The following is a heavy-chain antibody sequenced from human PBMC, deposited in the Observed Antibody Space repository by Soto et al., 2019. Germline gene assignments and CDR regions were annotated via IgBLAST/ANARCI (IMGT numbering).Heavy chain of an antibody. J-gene: IGHJ4*02. D-gene: IGHD1-26*01. Sequence: VQLEDSGGGWVKPGGSLRLSCAASGFTFISAWINWVRQAPGKGLEWVGRVKSKNDGGAIDYGTPVKGRFIISRDDPRNTAYLQMNSLKIEDTGVYYCVGGSHFEFWGQGTLVTVSS. CDR2: VKSKNDGGAI. CDR1: GFTFISAW. V-gene: IGHV3-15*05. CDR3: VGGSHFEF.